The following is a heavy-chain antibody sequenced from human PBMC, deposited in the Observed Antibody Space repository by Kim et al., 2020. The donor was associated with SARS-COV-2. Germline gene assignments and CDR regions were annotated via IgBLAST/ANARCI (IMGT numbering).Heavy chain of an antibody. CDR3: GDYQGPGSHFTY. CDR2: FSSDDIT. Sequence: GGSLRLSCAASGFAFSSYGMTWVRQAPGKGLEWVSSFSSDDITYYADSVKGRFTISRDNSKNMLYLQMNSLRAEDTAVYYCGDYQGPGSHFTYWGQGTQVTVSS. D-gene: IGHD3-10*01. J-gene: IGHJ4*02. V-gene: IGHV3-23*01. CDR1: GFAFSSYG.